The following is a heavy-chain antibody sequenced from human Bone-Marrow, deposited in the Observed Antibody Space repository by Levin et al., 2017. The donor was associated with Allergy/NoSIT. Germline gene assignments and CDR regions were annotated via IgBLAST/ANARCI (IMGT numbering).Heavy chain of an antibody. CDR1: GGSITNYY. J-gene: IGHJ4*02. V-gene: IGHV4-59*01. D-gene: IGHD4-23*01. Sequence: SETLSLTCNVSGGSITNYYWTWIRQSPGKGLEWIGFIYSGGYGGTTKYNPSLKSRVTISLDTSKSQFSLSVRSVTAADTAVYYCARENGGDSCFDYWGQGTLVTVSS. CDR3: ARENGGDSCFDY. CDR2: IYSGGYGGTT.